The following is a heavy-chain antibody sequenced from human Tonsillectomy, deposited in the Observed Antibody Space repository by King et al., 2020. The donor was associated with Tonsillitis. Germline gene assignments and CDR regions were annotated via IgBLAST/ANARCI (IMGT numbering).Heavy chain of an antibody. CDR3: ARLDSSAGETGMDV. J-gene: IGHJ6*02. Sequence: VQLVESGAEVKKPGESLRISCKGSGYRFTTYWIGWVRQMPGKGLDSMGIIYPGDSDTRYSPSFQGQVTISADKSISTTYLQWRSLKASDSAMYYCARLDSSAGETGMDVWGQGTTVTVSS. CDR1: GYRFTTYW. V-gene: IGHV5-51*01. D-gene: IGHD2-21*01. CDR2: IYPGDSDT.